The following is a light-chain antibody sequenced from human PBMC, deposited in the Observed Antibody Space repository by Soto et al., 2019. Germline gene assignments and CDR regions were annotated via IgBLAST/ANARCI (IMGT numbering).Light chain of an antibody. Sequence: EIVLTQSPATLSLSPGERATLSCRASQSVSSYLAWYQQKPGKAPRLLIYDASNRATGIPARFSGSGSGTDFTLTISSLEPEDFAVSYCQQRSNWPLTFGGGTKVEIK. CDR3: QQRSNWPLT. CDR1: QSVSSY. V-gene: IGKV3-11*01. CDR2: DAS. J-gene: IGKJ4*01.